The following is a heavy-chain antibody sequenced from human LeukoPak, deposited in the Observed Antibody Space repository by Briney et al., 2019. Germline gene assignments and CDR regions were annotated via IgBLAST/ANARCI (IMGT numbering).Heavy chain of an antibody. CDR1: GYTFTSYG. J-gene: IGHJ4*02. Sequence: ASVKVSCKASGYTFTSYGIIWVRQAPGQGLEWMGWISGYNGNTNYAQKLQGRVTMTTDTSTSTAYMELRSLRSDDTAVFYCARVRDYYYDTTTYCYFDYWGQGTLVTVSS. CDR2: ISGYNGNT. V-gene: IGHV1-18*01. D-gene: IGHD3-22*01. CDR3: ARVRDYYYDTTTYCYFDY.